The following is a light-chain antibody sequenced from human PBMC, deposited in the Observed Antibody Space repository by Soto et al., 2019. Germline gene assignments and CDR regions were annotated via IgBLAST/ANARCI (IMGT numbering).Light chain of an antibody. Sequence: QSALTQPAAVSGSPGQSITISCAGTNSDIGDYDYVSWYQHHPGKAPRLLIYEVSSRPSGVANRFSASKSGNTASLTISGLQAEDEADYYCSSYTTTSTVVFGGGTKLTVL. V-gene: IGLV2-14*01. CDR3: SSYTTTSTVV. J-gene: IGLJ3*02. CDR1: NSDIGDYDY. CDR2: EVS.